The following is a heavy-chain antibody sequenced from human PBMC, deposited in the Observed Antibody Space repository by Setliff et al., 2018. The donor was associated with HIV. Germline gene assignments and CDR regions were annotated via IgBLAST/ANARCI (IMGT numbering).Heavy chain of an antibody. D-gene: IGHD3-3*01. V-gene: IGHV4-61*02. Sequence: SETLSLTCTVSGGSISSSSYYWSWIRQPAGKGLEWIGRIYTTGSTSYNPSLKSRVTISIDTSKHQFSLKLTSVTAADTALYYCARDVMEYFGNYFDYWGQGALVTVSS. CDR2: IYTTGST. CDR3: ARDVMEYFGNYFDY. CDR1: GGSISSSSYY. J-gene: IGHJ4*02.